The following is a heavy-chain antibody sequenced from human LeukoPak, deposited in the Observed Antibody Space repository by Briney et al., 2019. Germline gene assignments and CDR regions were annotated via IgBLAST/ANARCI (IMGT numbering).Heavy chain of an antibody. V-gene: IGHV3-23*01. Sequence: GGSLRLSCAASGFTFSSYAMSWVRQAPGKGLEWVSAISGSGGSTYYADSVKGRFTISRDNSKNTLYLQMNSLRAEGTAVYYCAKGGQSYSSGWTYFDYWGQGTLVTVSS. CDR1: GFTFSSYA. D-gene: IGHD6-19*01. J-gene: IGHJ4*02. CDR3: AKGGQSYSSGWTYFDY. CDR2: ISGSGGST.